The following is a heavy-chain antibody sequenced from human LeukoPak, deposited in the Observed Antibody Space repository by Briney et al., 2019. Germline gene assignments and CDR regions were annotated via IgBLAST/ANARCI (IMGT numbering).Heavy chain of an antibody. Sequence: GSLRLSCAASGFTFSSYWMSWVRQAPGKGLEWVANIKQDGSEKYYVDSVKGRFTISRDNVKNSLYLQMNSLRAEDTAVYYCXXXXXXXXXXXPGRYYYYYMDVWGKGTTVTVSS. CDR2: IKQDGSEK. V-gene: IGHV3-7*01. D-gene: IGHD3-10*01. J-gene: IGHJ6*03. CDR3: XXXXXXXXXXXPGRYYYYYMDV. CDR1: GFTFSSYW.